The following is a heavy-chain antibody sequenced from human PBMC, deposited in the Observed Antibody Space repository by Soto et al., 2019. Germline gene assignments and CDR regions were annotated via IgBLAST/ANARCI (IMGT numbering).Heavy chain of an antibody. V-gene: IGHV1-69*12. J-gene: IGHJ5*02. Sequence: QVQLVQSGAEVKKPGSSVKVSCKASGGTFSSYAISWVRQAPGQGLEWMGGIIPIFGTANYAQKFQGRVTITAXXSXSXXYMELSSLRSEDTAVYYCARGIVLVPAAMSNWFDPWGQGTLVTVSS. D-gene: IGHD2-2*01. CDR3: ARGIVLVPAAMSNWFDP. CDR2: IIPIFGTA. CDR1: GGTFSSYA.